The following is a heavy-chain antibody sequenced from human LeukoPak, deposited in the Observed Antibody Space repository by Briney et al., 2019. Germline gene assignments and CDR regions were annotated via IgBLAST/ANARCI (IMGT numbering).Heavy chain of an antibody. Sequence: ASVKVSCKASGYTFTGYYMHWVRQAPGQGLEWMRWINPNSGGTNYAQKFQGRVTMTRDTSISTAYMELRRLRSDDTAVYYCARDRTSIAARARVNYYYYGMDVWGQGTTVTVSS. D-gene: IGHD6-6*01. CDR1: GYTFTGYY. CDR3: ARDRTSIAARARVNYYYYGMDV. V-gene: IGHV1-2*02. CDR2: INPNSGGT. J-gene: IGHJ6*02.